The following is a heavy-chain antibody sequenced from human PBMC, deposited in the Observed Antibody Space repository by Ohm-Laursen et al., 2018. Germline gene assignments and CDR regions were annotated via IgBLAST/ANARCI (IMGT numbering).Heavy chain of an antibody. J-gene: IGHJ4*02. V-gene: IGHV4-4*07. Sequence: SDTLSLTCTVSGASISTYYWSWIRQPAGKGLEWVGRISASGSTSYNPSLKSRVTMSLDTSKNQFSLNLSSVTAADTAVYYCARDVDYWGQGTLVTVSS. CDR2: ISASGST. CDR3: ARDVDY. CDR1: GASISTYY.